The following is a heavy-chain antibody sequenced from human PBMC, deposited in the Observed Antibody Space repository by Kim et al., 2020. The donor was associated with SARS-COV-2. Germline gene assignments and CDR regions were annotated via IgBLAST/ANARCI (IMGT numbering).Heavy chain of an antibody. CDR3: ASGVRGPFDY. Sequence: GGSLRLSCAASGFTFSSYAMHWVRQAPGKGLEWVAVISYDGSNKYYADSVKGRFTISRDNSKNTLYLQMNSLRAEDTAVYYCASGVRGPFDYWGQGTLVTVSS. CDR1: GFTFSSYA. CDR2: ISYDGSNK. D-gene: IGHD3-3*01. J-gene: IGHJ4*02. V-gene: IGHV3-30-3*01.